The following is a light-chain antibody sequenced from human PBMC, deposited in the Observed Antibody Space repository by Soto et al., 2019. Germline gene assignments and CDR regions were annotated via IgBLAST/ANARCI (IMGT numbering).Light chain of an antibody. CDR2: WAS. V-gene: IGKV4-1*01. J-gene: IGKJ3*01. CDR3: QQYYSSPFT. CDR1: RSILSSSNNKNF. Sequence: DIVMTRSPDSLSVSLGERATINCKSSRSILSSSNNKNFLAWYQQTPGQPPRLLIYWASTRQSGVPDRFSGSGSGTDFTLTISSLQAEDVAVYYCQQYYSSPFTFGPGTKVDIK.